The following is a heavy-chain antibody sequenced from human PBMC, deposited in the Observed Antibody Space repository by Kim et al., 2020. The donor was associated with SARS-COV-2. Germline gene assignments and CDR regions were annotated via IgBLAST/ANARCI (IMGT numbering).Heavy chain of an antibody. CDR3: AKDMMKVIAIPLYGMDV. Sequence: GGSLRLSCLGSGFTFSSFGMHWVRQAPGKGLEWVAVISYDGSNKYYADSVKGRFTISRDNSKNTLYLQMNSLRAEDTAVYYCAKDMMKVIAIPLYGMDVCVRGTTDTLSP. V-gene: IGHV3-30*18. CDR2: ISYDGSNK. J-gene: IGHJ6*01. D-gene: IGHD2-21*01. CDR1: GFTFSSFG.